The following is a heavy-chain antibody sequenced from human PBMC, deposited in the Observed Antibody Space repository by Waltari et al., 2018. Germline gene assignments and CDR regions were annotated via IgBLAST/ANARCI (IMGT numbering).Heavy chain of an antibody. CDR1: GGSLRSTNG. J-gene: IGHJ4*02. Sequence: QVQLQESGPGLVKPSGTLSLTCAVSGGSLRSTNGWSWVRQPPGRGLEWIGEIYHNGSTSYNPSLGRRVTVSVDKSKNQFSLKVTSVTAADTAVYYCARDAIRAALDHWGPGILVTVSS. V-gene: IGHV4-4*02. CDR3: ARDAIRAALDH. D-gene: IGHD6-25*01. CDR2: IYHNGST.